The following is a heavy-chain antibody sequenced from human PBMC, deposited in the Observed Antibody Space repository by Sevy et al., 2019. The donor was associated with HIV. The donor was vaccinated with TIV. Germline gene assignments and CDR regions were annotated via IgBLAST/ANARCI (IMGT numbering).Heavy chain of an antibody. CDR2: ISRNSTYI. Sequence: GGSLRLSCAASGFPLRKYSINWVRQAPGKGLEWVSLISRNSTYIYYSDSVKGRFTISRDNAENSLFLQMNSLRAEDTAVYYCVRDSSGLSWGQGTLVTVSS. D-gene: IGHD6-19*01. CDR1: GFPLRKYS. CDR3: VRDSSGLS. V-gene: IGHV3-21*01. J-gene: IGHJ4*02.